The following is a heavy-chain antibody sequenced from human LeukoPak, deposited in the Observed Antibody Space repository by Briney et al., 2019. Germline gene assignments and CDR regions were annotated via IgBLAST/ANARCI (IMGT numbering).Heavy chain of an antibody. J-gene: IGHJ5*02. CDR3: ARSRAFNSGAFDP. Sequence: SETLSLTCAVYGGSFSGYYWSWIRQPPGKGLEWIGEINHSGSTNYNPSLKSRVTISVDTSKNQFSLRLNSVTAADTAVYYCARSRAFNSGAFDPWGQGSLVTVSS. CDR2: INHSGST. D-gene: IGHD1-26*01. CDR1: GGSFSGYY. V-gene: IGHV4-34*01.